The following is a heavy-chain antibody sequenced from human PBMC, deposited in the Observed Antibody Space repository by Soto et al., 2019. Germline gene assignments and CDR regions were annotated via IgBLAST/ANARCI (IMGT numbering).Heavy chain of an antibody. CDR1: GGSFSSYA. D-gene: IGHD3-3*01. Sequence: SVKVGCKASGGSFSSYAISWVRQASGQGLEWMGGIIPIFGTANYAQKFQGRVTITADKSTSTAYMELSSLRSEDTAVYYCARSGFTIFGVVIEPQSGTYYYYGMDVWGQATTVTVS. CDR3: ARSGFTIFGVVIEPQSGTYYYYGMDV. V-gene: IGHV1-69*06. J-gene: IGHJ6*02. CDR2: IIPIFGTA.